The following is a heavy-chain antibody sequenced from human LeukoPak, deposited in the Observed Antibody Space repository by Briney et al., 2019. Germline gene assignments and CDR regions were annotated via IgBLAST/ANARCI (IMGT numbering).Heavy chain of an antibody. D-gene: IGHD3-22*01. Sequence: GGSLRLSCAASGFTVSSNYMSWVRQAPGKGLEWVSVIYSGGSTYYADSVKGRFTISRDNSKNTLYLQMNSLRAEDTAVYYCARDSVSYYYDSSGYPLYYYYGMDVWGQGTTVTVSS. CDR2: IYSGGST. J-gene: IGHJ6*02. CDR1: GFTVSSNY. CDR3: ARDSVSYYYDSSGYPLYYYYGMDV. V-gene: IGHV3-53*01.